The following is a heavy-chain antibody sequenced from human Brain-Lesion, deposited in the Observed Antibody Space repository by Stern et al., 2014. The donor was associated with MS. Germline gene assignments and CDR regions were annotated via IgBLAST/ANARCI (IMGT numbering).Heavy chain of an antibody. CDR2: IYSRGST. D-gene: IGHD3-9*01. CDR1: GGSISSGNYY. J-gene: IGHJ3*02. V-gene: IGHV4-61*02. CDR3: ARGNYDVLTDNGGHGFDI. Sequence: VQLEESGPGLVKPSQTLSLTCTVSGGSISSGNYYWSWIRQPAGEGLEWIGSIYSRGSTQYKHPVKSRGNISTDTSTKQVSLRMSSVTAADTAVYYCARGNYDVLTDNGGHGFDIWGQGTMVTVSS.